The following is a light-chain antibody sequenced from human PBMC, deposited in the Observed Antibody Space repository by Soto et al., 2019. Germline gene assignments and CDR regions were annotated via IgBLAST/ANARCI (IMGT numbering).Light chain of an antibody. V-gene: IGKV3-20*01. Sequence: EIVLPQSPGTLSLSPGERATLSCRASQSVSRSYLAWYQQKPGQAPRHPIYGASSSATGIPDRFSGSESETDFTLTISSLEPDDFAVYYCQQDGSSPHTFRQRTKLEIK. CDR3: QQDGSSPHT. J-gene: IGKJ2*01. CDR2: GAS. CDR1: QSVSRSY.